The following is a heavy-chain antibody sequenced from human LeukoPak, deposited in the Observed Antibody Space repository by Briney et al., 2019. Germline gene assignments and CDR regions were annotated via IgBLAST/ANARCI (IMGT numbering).Heavy chain of an antibody. CDR3: AARPPNNWNYVYYYYYMDV. J-gene: IGHJ6*03. D-gene: IGHD1-7*01. Sequence: PSQTLSLTCTVSGGSISSGGYYWSWIRQHPGKGLEWIGYIYYSGSTYYNPSLKSRVTISVDRSKNQFSLKLSSVTAADTAVYYCAARPPNNWNYVYYYYYMDVWGKGTTVTVSS. CDR2: IYYSGST. CDR1: GGSISSGGYY. V-gene: IGHV4-31*03.